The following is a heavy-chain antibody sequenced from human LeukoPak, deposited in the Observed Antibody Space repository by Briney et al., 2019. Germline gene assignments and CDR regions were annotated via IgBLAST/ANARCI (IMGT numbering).Heavy chain of an antibody. CDR2: INHSGST. Sequence: SETLSLTCAVYGGSFSGYYWSWIRQPPGKGLEWMGEINHSGSTNYNPSLKSRVTISVDTSKNQSSLKLSSVTAAATAVYYCATRSIVEATTRNRVFDYWGQGTLVTVSS. CDR3: ATRSIVEATTRNRVFDY. D-gene: IGHD1-26*01. J-gene: IGHJ4*02. CDR1: GGSFSGYY. V-gene: IGHV4-34*01.